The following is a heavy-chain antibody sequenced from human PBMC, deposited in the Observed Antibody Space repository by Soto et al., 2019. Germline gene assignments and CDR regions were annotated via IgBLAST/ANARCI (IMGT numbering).Heavy chain of an antibody. V-gene: IGHV1-69*13. CDR1: GGTFSSYA. J-gene: IGHJ4*02. Sequence: SVKVSCKASGGTFSSYAISWVRQAPGQGLEWMGGITPIFGTANYAQKFQGRVTITADESTSTAYMELSSLRSEDMAVYYCARVVGYSSGPFDYWGQGTLVTVSS. CDR3: ARVVGYSSGPFDY. CDR2: ITPIFGTA. D-gene: IGHD5-18*01.